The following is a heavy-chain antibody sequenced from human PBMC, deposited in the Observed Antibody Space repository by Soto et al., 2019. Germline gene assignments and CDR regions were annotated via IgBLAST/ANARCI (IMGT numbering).Heavy chain of an antibody. V-gene: IGHV4-59*01. CDR1: GGSISRYY. Sequence: SETLSLTCTVSGGSISRYYWSWIRQPPGKGLEWIGYIYYSGSTNYDPSLKSRVTISVDTSKNQFSLKLSSVTAADTAVYYCARDRKDFWSGYYTHYYYYMDVWGKGTTVTVSS. J-gene: IGHJ6*03. D-gene: IGHD3-3*01. CDR3: ARDRKDFWSGYYTHYYYYMDV. CDR2: IYYSGST.